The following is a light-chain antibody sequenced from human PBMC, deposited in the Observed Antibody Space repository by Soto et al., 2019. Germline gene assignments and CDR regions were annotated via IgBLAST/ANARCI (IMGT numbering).Light chain of an antibody. V-gene: IGKV3-20*01. CDR1: QTFSNSF. CDR2: GAS. CDR3: QQYGSSPRT. Sequence: EIVLTQSPGTLSLSPGERATLSCRASQTFSNSFLSWFQQIPGQAPRLLIYGASMRATGIPDRFSGSGSGTDFTLTISRLEPEDFAVYYCQQYGSSPRTFGQGTKVDNK. J-gene: IGKJ1*01.